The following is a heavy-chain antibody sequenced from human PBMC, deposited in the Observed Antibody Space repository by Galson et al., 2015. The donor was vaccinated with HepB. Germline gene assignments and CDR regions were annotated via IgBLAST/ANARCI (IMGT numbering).Heavy chain of an antibody. CDR1: GGSISSYY. CDR3: ARDARGSYRDGAFDI. J-gene: IGHJ3*02. D-gene: IGHD2-15*01. Sequence: LSLTCTVAGGSISSYYWSWIRQPAGKGLEWIGRIYTSGSTNYNPSLKSRVTMSVDTSKNQFSLKLSSVTAADTAVYYCARDARGSYRDGAFDIWGQGTMVTVSS. V-gene: IGHV4-4*07. CDR2: IYTSGST.